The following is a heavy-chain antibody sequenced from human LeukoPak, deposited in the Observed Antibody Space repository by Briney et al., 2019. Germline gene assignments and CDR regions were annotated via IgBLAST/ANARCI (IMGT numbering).Heavy chain of an antibody. CDR3: ASRSYGNFDY. V-gene: IGHV1-2*02. Sequence: ASVKVSCKASGYTFTGYYMHWVRRAPGQGLEWLGWINPDSGGTNYAQKFQGRVTMTWDTSISTASMELSRLRSDDTAVYYCASRSYGNFDYWGQGTLVTVSS. CDR1: GYTFTGYY. J-gene: IGHJ4*02. D-gene: IGHD5-18*01. CDR2: INPDSGGT.